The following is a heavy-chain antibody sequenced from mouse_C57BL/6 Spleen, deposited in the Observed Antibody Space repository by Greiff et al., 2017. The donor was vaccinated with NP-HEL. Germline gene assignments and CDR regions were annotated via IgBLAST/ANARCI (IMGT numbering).Heavy chain of an antibody. CDR3: ARSGGNWAMDY. Sequence: QVQLQQSGAELVRPGTSVKMFCKASGYTFTNYWIGWAKQRPGHGLEWIGDIYPGGGYTNYNEKFKGKATLTADKSSSTAYMQFSSLTSEDSAIYYCARSGGNWAMDYWGQGTSVTVSS. J-gene: IGHJ4*01. V-gene: IGHV1-63*01. CDR2: IYPGGGYT. CDR1: GYTFTNYW. D-gene: IGHD2-1*01.